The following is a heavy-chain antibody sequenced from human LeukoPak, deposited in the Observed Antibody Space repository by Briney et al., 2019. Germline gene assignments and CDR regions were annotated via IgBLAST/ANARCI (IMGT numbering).Heavy chain of an antibody. CDR2: ISSSSSYI. D-gene: IGHD3-22*01. CDR1: GFTFSSYA. J-gene: IGHJ4*02. Sequence: GGSLRLSCAASGFTFSSYAMSWVRQAPGKGLEWVSSISSSSSYIYYADSVKGRFTISRDNAKNSLYLQMNSLRAEDTAVYYCARDSYDSSGYLPMDYWGQGTLVTVSS. V-gene: IGHV3-21*01. CDR3: ARDSYDSSGYLPMDY.